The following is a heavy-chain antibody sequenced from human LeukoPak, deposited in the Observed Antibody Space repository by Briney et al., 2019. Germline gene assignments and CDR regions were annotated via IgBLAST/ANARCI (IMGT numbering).Heavy chain of an antibody. CDR1: GLTFRDYS. J-gene: IGHJ3*02. V-gene: IGHV3-21*01. Sequence: GGSLRLSCAASGLTFRDYSMNGVGQAPGKGLEWVASISGGASYIYYEDSVKGRFTMSRDNAKTSLYHQMNSLRAEDTAVYYCGRMGGATGADFDIWGQGTMVTVSS. CDR3: GRMGGATGADFDI. CDR2: ISGGASYI. D-gene: IGHD1-26*01.